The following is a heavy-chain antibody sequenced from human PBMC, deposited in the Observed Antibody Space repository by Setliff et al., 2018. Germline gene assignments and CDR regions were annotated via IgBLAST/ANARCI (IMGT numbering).Heavy chain of an antibody. D-gene: IGHD6-13*01. CDR1: GFTFSSYA. CDR3: AKVEGYSSSWFPLDY. CDR2: IRCSGGST. Sequence: PGGSLRLSCAASGFTFSSYAMSWVRQAPGKGLEWVSAIRCSGGSTYYADSVKGRFTISRDKSKNTLYLQMNSLRAEDTAVYYCAKVEGYSSSWFPLDYWGQGTLVTVSS. J-gene: IGHJ4*02. V-gene: IGHV3-23*01.